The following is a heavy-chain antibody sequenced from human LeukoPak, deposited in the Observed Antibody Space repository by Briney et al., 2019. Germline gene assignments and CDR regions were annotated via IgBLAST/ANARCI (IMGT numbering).Heavy chain of an antibody. D-gene: IGHD4-17*01. Sequence: PGGSLRLSCAASGFTFSSYWMHWVRQAPGKGLVWVSRINFDGSSTRYADSVKGRFTISRNNAKNTLYLQMDSLRAEDTALYYCARSMTTVTTRFFDLWGRGTLVTVSS. J-gene: IGHJ2*01. CDR3: ARSMTTVTTRFFDL. CDR2: INFDGSST. CDR1: GFTFSSYW. V-gene: IGHV3-74*01.